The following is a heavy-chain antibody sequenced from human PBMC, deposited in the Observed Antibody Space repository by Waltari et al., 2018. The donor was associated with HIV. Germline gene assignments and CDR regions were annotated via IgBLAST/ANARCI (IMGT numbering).Heavy chain of an antibody. CDR1: GFTFSSYG. V-gene: IGHV3-33*01. D-gene: IGHD2-8*02. CDR3: ARERTPGTGLDY. Sequence: QVQLVESGGGVVQPGRSLRLSCAASGFTFSSYGMHWVRQAPGKGLEWVAVIWYDGSNKYYADSVKGRFTISRDNSKNTLYLQMNSLRAEDTAVYYCARERTPGTGLDYWGQGTLVTVSS. CDR2: IWYDGSNK. J-gene: IGHJ4*02.